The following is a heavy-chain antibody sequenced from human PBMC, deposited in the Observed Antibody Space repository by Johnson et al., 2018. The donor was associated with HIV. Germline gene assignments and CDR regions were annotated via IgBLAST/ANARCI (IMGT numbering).Heavy chain of an antibody. V-gene: IGHV3-53*01. D-gene: IGHD6-6*01. Sequence: VQLVESGGGLIQPGGSMRLSCAASGFTVSSTYMSWVRQAPGKGLEWVSAIYSGGSTYYADSVKGRFTISRDNAKNSLYLQMNSLRAEDTALYFCTRRDSSELGDAFDIWGQGTMVTVSS. CDR1: GFTVSSTY. CDR2: IYSGGST. J-gene: IGHJ3*02. CDR3: TRRDSSELGDAFDI.